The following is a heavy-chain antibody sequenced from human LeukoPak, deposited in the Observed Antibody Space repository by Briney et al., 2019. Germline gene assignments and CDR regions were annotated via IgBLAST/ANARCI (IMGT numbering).Heavy chain of an antibody. V-gene: IGHV4-4*07. CDR3: ARVYRRDGYSHYFDY. D-gene: IGHD5-24*01. CDR2: IYTSGST. Sequence: SETLSLTCTVSGGSISSYYWSWIRQPAGKGLEWIGRIYTSGSTNYNPSLKSRVTMSVDTSKNQFSLKLSSVTAADTAVYYCARVYRRDGYSHYFDYWGQGTLVTVSS. J-gene: IGHJ4*02. CDR1: GGSISSYY.